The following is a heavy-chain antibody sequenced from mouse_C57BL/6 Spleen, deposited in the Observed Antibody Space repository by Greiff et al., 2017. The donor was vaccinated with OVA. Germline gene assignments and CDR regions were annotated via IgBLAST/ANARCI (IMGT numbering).Heavy chain of an antibody. J-gene: IGHJ2*01. Sequence: QVHVKQSGAELVKPGASVKISCKASGYAFSSYWMNWVKQRPGKGLEWIGQIYPGDGDTNYNGKFKGKATLTADKSSSTAYMQLSSLTSEDSAVYFCARREDYSNYEGFDYWGQGTTLTVSS. V-gene: IGHV1-80*01. CDR3: ARREDYSNYEGFDY. CDR1: GYAFSSYW. CDR2: IYPGDGDT. D-gene: IGHD2-5*01.